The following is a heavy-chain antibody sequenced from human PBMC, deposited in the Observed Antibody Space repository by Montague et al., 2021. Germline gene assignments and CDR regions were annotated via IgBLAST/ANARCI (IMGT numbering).Heavy chain of an antibody. CDR3: ASLTLRPFEP. J-gene: IGHJ5*02. CDR1: GGSISSSSYY. Sequence: SETLSLTCTVSGGSISSSSYYWGWIRQPPGKGLVWIGSNNYSGSTYYNPSLKSRVTISVDTSKNQYSLKLRSVTAADTAVYYCASLTLRPFEPWGQGTLVTVSS. D-gene: IGHD2-15*01. CDR2: NNYSGST. V-gene: IGHV4-39*01.